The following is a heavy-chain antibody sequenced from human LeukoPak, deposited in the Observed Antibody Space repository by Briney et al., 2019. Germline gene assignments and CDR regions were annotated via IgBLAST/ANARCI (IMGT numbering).Heavy chain of an antibody. D-gene: IGHD5-18*01. J-gene: IGHJ4*02. CDR2: INTGNGNT. CDR3: ARDRAMADY. Sequence: ASVKVSCKASGYIFTSYPIHWVRQAPGQRLEWMGWINTGNGNTRYSQRFEGRVTVTTDTSAAAAYMELSSLRSEDTAVYYCARDRAMADYWGQGTLVTVSS. V-gene: IGHV1-3*04. CDR1: GYIFTSYP.